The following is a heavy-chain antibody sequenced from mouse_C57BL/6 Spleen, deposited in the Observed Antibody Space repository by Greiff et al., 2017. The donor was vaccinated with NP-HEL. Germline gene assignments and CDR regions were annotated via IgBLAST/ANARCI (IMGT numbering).Heavy chain of an antibody. CDR1: GYSFTDYN. V-gene: IGHV1-39*01. J-gene: IGHJ4*01. D-gene: IGHD3-2*02. Sequence: EVQLQESGPELVKPGASVKISCKASGYSFTDYNMNWVKQSNGKSLEWIGVINPNYGTTSYNQKFKGKATLTVDQSSSTAYMQLHSLTSEDSAVYYCARPAQATSYAMDYWGQGTSVTVSS. CDR3: ARPAQATSYAMDY. CDR2: INPNYGTT.